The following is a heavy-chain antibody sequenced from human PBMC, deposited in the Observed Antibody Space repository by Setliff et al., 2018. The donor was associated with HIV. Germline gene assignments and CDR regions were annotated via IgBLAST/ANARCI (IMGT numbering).Heavy chain of an antibody. CDR2: INPSGGST. J-gene: IGHJ6*03. CDR1: GYAFTSYY. V-gene: IGHV1-46*03. D-gene: IGHD2-2*01. Sequence: ASVKVSCKASGYAFTSYYMHWVRQAPGQGLEWMGTINPSGGSTSYAQKFQGRVTMTRDTSTSTVYMELSSLRSEDTAVYYCARDCSSTSCPGSFNYYYYYYYMDVWGKGTTVTVSS. CDR3: ARDCSSTSCPGSFNYYYYYYYMDV.